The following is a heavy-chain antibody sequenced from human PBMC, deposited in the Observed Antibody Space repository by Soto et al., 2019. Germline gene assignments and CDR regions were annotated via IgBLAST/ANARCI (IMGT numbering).Heavy chain of an antibody. CDR3: ARGVAVAGIHNFDY. D-gene: IGHD6-19*01. CDR2: TYYRSKWYN. J-gene: IGHJ4*02. Sequence: PSQTLSLTCVISGDSVSSNSAAWNWIRQSPSRGLEWLGRTYYRSKWYNDYAVSVKSRITINPDTSKNQFSLQLNSVTPEDTAVYYCARGVAVAGIHNFDYWGQGTLVTVSS. V-gene: IGHV6-1*01. CDR1: GDSVSSNSAA.